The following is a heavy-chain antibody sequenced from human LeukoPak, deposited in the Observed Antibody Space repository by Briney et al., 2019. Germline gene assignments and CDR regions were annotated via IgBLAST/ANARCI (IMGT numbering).Heavy chain of an antibody. Sequence: KPSETLSLTCAVYGGSFSGYYWSWIRQPPGKGLEWIGEINHSGSTNYNPSLKSRVTISVDTSKNQFSLKLSPVTAADTAVYYCARGRYYYDSSGNWFDPWGQGTLVTVSS. CDR1: GGSFSGYY. CDR2: INHSGST. J-gene: IGHJ5*02. CDR3: ARGRYYYDSSGNWFDP. D-gene: IGHD3-22*01. V-gene: IGHV4-34*01.